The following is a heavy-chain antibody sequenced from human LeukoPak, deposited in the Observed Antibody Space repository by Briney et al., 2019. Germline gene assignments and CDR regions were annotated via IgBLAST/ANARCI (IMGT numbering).Heavy chain of an antibody. V-gene: IGHV3-21*01. CDR2: ISSSSSYI. J-gene: IGHJ4*02. CDR1: GFTFSSYS. Sequence: PGGSLRLSCAASGFTFSSYSMNWVRQAPGKGLEWVSSISSSSSYIYYADSVKGRFTISRDNAKNSLYLQMNSLRAEDTAVYYCARALNGKILEWSDYWGQGTLVTVSS. CDR3: ARALNGKILEWSDY. D-gene: IGHD3-3*01.